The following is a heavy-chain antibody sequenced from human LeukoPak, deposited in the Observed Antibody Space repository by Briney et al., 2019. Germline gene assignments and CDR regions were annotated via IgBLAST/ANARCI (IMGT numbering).Heavy chain of an antibody. D-gene: IGHD2-15*01. Sequence: AASVKVSCKPSGYTFTGYYLHWVRQAPGQGLEWMGWINPNSGGINYAQKFQGRVTMTRDMSINTAYMELSRLKSDDTAVYYCAKSEDIVVKDWFDPWGQGTLVTVSS. CDR1: GYTFTGYY. CDR2: INPNSGGI. J-gene: IGHJ5*02. V-gene: IGHV1-2*02. CDR3: AKSEDIVVKDWFDP.